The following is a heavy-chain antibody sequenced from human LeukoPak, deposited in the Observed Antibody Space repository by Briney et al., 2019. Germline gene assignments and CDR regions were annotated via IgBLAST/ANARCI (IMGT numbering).Heavy chain of an antibody. CDR3: AGDYDKWPPDAFDI. D-gene: IGHD3-22*01. CDR2: INPNSGGT. V-gene: IGHV1-2*02. CDR1: GYTFTGYY. Sequence: ASVKVSCKASGYTFTGYYMHWVRQAPGQGLEWMGWINPNSGGTNYAQKFQGRVTMTRDTSISTAYMELSRLRSDDTAVYYCAGDYDKWPPDAFDIWGQGTMVTVSS. J-gene: IGHJ3*02.